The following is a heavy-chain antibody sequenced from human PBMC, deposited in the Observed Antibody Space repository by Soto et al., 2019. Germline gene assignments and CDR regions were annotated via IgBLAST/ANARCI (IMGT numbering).Heavy chain of an antibody. CDR3: VHRAGIDGNWNGGYFDY. J-gene: IGHJ4*02. V-gene: IGHV2-5*02. CDR1: GFSLSARPVA. CDR2: IYWDDDK. D-gene: IGHD1-1*01. Sequence: QITLRESGPTRVKPTQTLTLTCTFSGFSLSARPVAVGWIRQPPGKALERLALIYWDDDKRYSPSLMSRLTITKXTSXNXGVLTMTNMDPLDTSIYYCVHRAGIDGNWNGGYFDYWGQGALVTVSS.